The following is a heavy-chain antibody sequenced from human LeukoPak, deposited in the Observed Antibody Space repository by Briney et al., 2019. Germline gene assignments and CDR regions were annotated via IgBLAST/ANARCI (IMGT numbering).Heavy chain of an antibody. CDR2: ISGSGGRT. Sequence: PGRSLRLSCAASGFTFSSYGMNWVRHAPGKRLEWVSGISGSGGRTYYADSVKGRFTISRDNSKTTVYLQMNSLRAGDTAIYYCSKDLYDWNFFDSWGQGNLVTVSS. CDR3: SKDLYDWNFFDS. CDR1: GFTFSSYG. V-gene: IGHV3-23*01. D-gene: IGHD1-20*01. J-gene: IGHJ4*02.